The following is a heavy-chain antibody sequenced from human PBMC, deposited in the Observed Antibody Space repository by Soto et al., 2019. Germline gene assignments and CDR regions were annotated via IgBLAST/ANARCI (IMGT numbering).Heavy chain of an antibody. J-gene: IGHJ4*02. V-gene: IGHV3-23*01. CDR1: GVTFSSYA. D-gene: IGHD1-1*01. CDR2: INSSAGRT. CDR3: ARDGNWRLDY. Sequence: GGSLRLSCAAAGVTFSSYAMSWVRQAPGKGLEWVSGINSSAGRTYYADSVKGRFTISRDNSKNTLYLQMNSLRAEDTAVYYCARDGNWRLDYWGQGALVTVSS.